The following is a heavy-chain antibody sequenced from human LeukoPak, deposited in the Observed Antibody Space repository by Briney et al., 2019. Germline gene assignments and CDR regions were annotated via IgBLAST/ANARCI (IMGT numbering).Heavy chain of an antibody. V-gene: IGHV1-18*01. CDR1: GYTFTNYG. J-gene: IGHJ6*03. Sequence: ASVKVSCKASGYTFTNYGISWVRQAPGQGLEWMGWISAYYGNTNYAQKFQGRVTMTTETSTSTAYMELRSLISDDTAVYYYVREVSAAAAGYMDVWGKGTTVTVSS. CDR3: VREVSAAAAGYMDV. CDR2: ISAYYGNT. D-gene: IGHD6-13*01.